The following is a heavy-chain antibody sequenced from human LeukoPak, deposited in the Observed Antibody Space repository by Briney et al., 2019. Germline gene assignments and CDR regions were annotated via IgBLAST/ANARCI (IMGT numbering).Heavy chain of an antibody. CDR1: GYTFTNYY. CDR2: INPNGGSK. V-gene: IGHV1-46*01. CDR3: AREASGYDILTGYYRLNSLFDY. D-gene: IGHD3-9*01. Sequence: GAAVKVSFKASGYTFTNYYMHWVRQAPGQGLEGMGMINPNGGSKSYEQKFQGRVTMTRDTSTSTVYMELSSLRSEDTAVYYCAREASGYDILTGYYRLNSLFDYWGQGTLVTVSS. J-gene: IGHJ4*02.